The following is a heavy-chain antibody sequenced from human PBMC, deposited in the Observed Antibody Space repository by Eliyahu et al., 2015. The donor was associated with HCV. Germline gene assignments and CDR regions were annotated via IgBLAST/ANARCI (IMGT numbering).Heavy chain of an antibody. CDR3: ARSPRVNMGRGIIGLHVFEI. CDR2: ISPTGGTI. CDR1: XFSFSIYS. J-gene: IGHJ3*02. V-gene: IGHV3-48*02. D-gene: IGHD3-10*01. Sequence: EEQLEESGGGVVPPGGSLRLSCAXSXFSFSIYSMNWVRQAPGKGPEFVSYISPTGGTINYAASVKGRFTISRDNAENSLFLQMNSLRDEDTAVYYCARSPRVNMGRGIIGLHVFEIWGQGTMVTVSS.